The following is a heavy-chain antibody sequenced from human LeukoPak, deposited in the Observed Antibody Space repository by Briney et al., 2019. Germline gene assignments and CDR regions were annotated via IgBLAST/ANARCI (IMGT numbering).Heavy chain of an antibody. CDR2: ISAYNDHT. CDR1: GYTFTSYG. J-gene: IGHJ6*03. V-gene: IGHV1-18*01. Sequence: GASVKVSCKASGYTFTSYGITWGRQAPGQGLEWMGWISAYNDHTNYAQKLQGRVTMTTDTTTSTAKMYLRSLSSNDTAVYSCSKWARSGDGDYYYYYMDVWGKGTTVTVSS. CDR3: SKWARSGDGDYYYYYMDV. D-gene: IGHD2-21*02.